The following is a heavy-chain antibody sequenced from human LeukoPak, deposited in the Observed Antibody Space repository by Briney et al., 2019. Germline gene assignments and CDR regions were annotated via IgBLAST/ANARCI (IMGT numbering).Heavy chain of an antibody. J-gene: IGHJ6*02. CDR1: GGSISSSSYY. Sequence: SETLSLTCTVSGGSISSSSYYWSWIRQPPGRGLEWIGYIYYSGSTNYNPSLKSRVTISVDTSKNQFSLKLSSVTAADTAVYYCARHNDYYVVGGMDVWGQGTTVTVSS. V-gene: IGHV4-61*05. CDR2: IYYSGST. D-gene: IGHD3-10*02. CDR3: ARHNDYYVVGGMDV.